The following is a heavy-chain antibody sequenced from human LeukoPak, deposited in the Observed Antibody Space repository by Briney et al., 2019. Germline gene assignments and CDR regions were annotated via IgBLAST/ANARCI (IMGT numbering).Heavy chain of an antibody. CDR3: ARVGGSYDILTGSEDYFDY. D-gene: IGHD3-9*01. J-gene: IGHJ4*02. V-gene: IGHV3-48*03. CDR2: ISSSGSTI. CDR1: GFTFSSFG. Sequence: GGSLRLSCIASGFTFSSFGMHWVRQAPGKGLEWVSYISSSGSTIYYADSVKGRFTISRDNAKNSLYLQMNSLRAEDTAVYYCARVGGSYDILTGSEDYFDYWGQGTLVTVSS.